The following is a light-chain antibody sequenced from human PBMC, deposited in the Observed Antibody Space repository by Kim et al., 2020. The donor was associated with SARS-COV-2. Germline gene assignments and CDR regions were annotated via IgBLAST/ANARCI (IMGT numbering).Light chain of an antibody. CDR2: RNE. Sequence: QSVLTQPPSASGTPGQRVTISCSGSSCNIGSNIVYWNQQLPGTDPKLLIYRNEQRPSGVPDRFSGSKSGTYASLAISGLRSEDEAFYYCAAWDDSLSVCVFGAGTQLTVL. CDR1: SCNIGSNI. J-gene: IGLJ3*02. CDR3: AAWDDSLSVCV. V-gene: IGLV1-47*01.